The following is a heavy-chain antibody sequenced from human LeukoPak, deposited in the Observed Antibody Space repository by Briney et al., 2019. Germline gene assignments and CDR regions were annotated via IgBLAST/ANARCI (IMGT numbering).Heavy chain of an antibody. Sequence: SQTLSLTCAVSGGSISSGGYSWSWIRQPPGKGLEWIGYIYHSGSTYYNPSLKSRVTISVDRSKNQFSLKLSSMTAADTAVYYCARGGYYAPSKPYNWFDPWGQGTLVTVSS. D-gene: IGHD3-3*01. J-gene: IGHJ5*02. V-gene: IGHV4-30-2*01. CDR2: IYHSGST. CDR3: ARGGYYAPSKPYNWFDP. CDR1: GGSISSGGYS.